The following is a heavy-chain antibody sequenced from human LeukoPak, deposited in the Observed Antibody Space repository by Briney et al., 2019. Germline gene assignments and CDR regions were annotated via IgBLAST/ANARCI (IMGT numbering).Heavy chain of an antibody. CDR2: MNPNSGNT. D-gene: IGHD6-13*01. J-gene: IGHJ3*02. Sequence: ASVKVSCKASGHTFTSYDINWVRQATGQGLEWMGWMNPNSGNTGYAQKFQGRVTMTRNTSISTAYMELSSLRSEDTAVYYCARGFGIAAAGDAFDIWGQGTMVTVSS. V-gene: IGHV1-8*01. CDR3: ARGFGIAAAGDAFDI. CDR1: GHTFTSYD.